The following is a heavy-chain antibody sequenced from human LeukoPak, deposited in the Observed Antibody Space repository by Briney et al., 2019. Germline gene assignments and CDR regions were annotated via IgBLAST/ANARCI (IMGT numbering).Heavy chain of an antibody. Sequence: GGSLRLSCAASGFTFTTYWMSWVRQAPGKGLEWVANINQDGTEKYYVDSVKGRFTVSRDNAKNSLDLQMNSLRVEDTAVYYCAKVAKYYYGSETYYFFEHWGQGTPVTASS. CDR3: AKVAKYYYGSETYYFFEH. V-gene: IGHV3-7*01. CDR2: INQDGTEK. J-gene: IGHJ4*02. D-gene: IGHD3-10*01. CDR1: GFTFTTYW.